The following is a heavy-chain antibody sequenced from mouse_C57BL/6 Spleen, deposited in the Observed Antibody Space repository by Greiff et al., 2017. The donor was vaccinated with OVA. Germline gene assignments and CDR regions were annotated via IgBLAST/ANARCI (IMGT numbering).Heavy chain of an antibody. CDR2: IYPGSGST. V-gene: IGHV1-55*01. CDR3: ARGDGSPFYAMDY. J-gene: IGHJ4*01. D-gene: IGHD2-3*01. Sequence: QVQLQQPGAELVKPGASVKMSCKASGYTFTSYWITWVKQRPGQGLEWIGDIYPGSGSTNYNEKFKSKATLTVDTSSSTAYMQLSSLTSEDSAVYYCARGDGSPFYAMDYWGQGTSVTVSS. CDR1: GYTFTSYW.